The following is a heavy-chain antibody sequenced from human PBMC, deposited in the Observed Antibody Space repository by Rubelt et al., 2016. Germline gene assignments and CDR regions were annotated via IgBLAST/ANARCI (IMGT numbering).Heavy chain of an antibody. CDR3: ARVFHCSGDTCREI. J-gene: IGHJ4*02. D-gene: IGHD2-15*01. V-gene: IGHV4-34*01. CDR1: GGPFSGCY. Sequence: QEQLKQWGAGLLEASETLSLTCAVYGGPFSGCYWSWIRQPPGKGLEWIGEINDSGTTNYNPSLKSRVTISADTSKNQFSLKLSQVTAADTAVYYCARVFHCSGDTCREIWGQGTPVIVSS. CDR2: INDSGTT.